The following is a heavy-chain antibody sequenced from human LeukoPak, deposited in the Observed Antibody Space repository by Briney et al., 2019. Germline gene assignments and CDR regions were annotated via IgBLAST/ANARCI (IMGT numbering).Heavy chain of an antibody. Sequence: PGRSLRLSCAASGFTFDDYAMHWVRQAPGKGLEWVSGISWNSGSIGYADSVKGRFTISRDNAKNSLYLQMNSLRAEDTALYYCAKGPEMATIAFDIWGQGTMVTVSS. CDR3: AKGPEMATIAFDI. D-gene: IGHD5-24*01. CDR2: ISWNSGSI. CDR1: GFTFDDYA. J-gene: IGHJ3*02. V-gene: IGHV3-9*01.